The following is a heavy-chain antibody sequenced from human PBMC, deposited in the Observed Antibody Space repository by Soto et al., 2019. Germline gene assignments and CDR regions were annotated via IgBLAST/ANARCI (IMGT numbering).Heavy chain of an antibody. CDR1: GYTFTSYG. J-gene: IGHJ3*02. CDR3: ARVPFTLKVVVITGAFDI. V-gene: IGHV1-18*01. D-gene: IGHD3-22*01. CDR2: ISAYNGDT. Sequence: GASVKVSCTASGYTFTSYGISWVRQAPGQGLEWMGWISAYNGDTNYAQKLQGRVTMPTDTSTSTAYMELRSLRSDDTAVYSCARVPFTLKVVVITGAFDIWGQGTMVTVSS.